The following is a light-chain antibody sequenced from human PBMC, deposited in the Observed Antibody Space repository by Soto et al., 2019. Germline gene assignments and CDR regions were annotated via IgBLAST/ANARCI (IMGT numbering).Light chain of an antibody. J-gene: IGKJ5*01. Sequence: IQMTQSPYTLSASVGDRVTITCRASQSISSWLAWYQQKPGKAPKLLIYDASSLESGVPSRFSGSGSGTEFTLTISILQPDDFATYYCQQSYRTPITFGQGTRLEI. CDR1: QSISSW. V-gene: IGKV1-5*01. CDR3: QQSYRTPIT. CDR2: DAS.